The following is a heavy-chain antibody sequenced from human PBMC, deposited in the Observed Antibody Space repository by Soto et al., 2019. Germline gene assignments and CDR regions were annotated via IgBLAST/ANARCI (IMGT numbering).Heavy chain of an antibody. CDR3: ANVRYSSPMGYYYGMDV. CDR1: GVTFSKFI. D-gene: IGHD6-19*01. CDR2: IIPIFGTA. Sequence: QVQLEQSGGEVKKPGSSVKVSCKASGVTFSKFIMTWVRHAPVLGLEWVGGIIPIFGTANYAQKFQGRVTITADESTSTSYLEVSNLRSEDTAVYYCANVRYSSPMGYYYGMDVWGQGTAVTVSS. V-gene: IGHV1-69*01. J-gene: IGHJ6*02.